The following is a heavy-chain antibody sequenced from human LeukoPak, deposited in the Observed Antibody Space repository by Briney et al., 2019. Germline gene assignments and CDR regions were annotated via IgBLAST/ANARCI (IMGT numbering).Heavy chain of an antibody. J-gene: IGHJ5*02. CDR1: GGSISSDY. V-gene: IGHV4-59*01. Sequence: PSETLSLTCTVSGGSISSDYLSWVRQTPRNKLEWIGYLYNSGSTNYNPSLKSLVTISVDTSKNQFSLTLSSVTAADTAVYYCARDRGTMVRGVIARWFDPWGQGTLVTVSS. CDR2: LYNSGST. CDR3: ARDRGTMVRGVIARWFDP. D-gene: IGHD3-10*01.